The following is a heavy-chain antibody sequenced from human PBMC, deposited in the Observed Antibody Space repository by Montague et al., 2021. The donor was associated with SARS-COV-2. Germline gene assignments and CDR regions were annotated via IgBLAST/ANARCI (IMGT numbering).Heavy chain of an antibody. Sequence: SETLSLTCSVSGASITSYYCIWMRQPPGKTLEWIGYISYSGTTTYNPSLKSRATISLDTSKNQFSLKLSSVTAADTAVYYCARGRRRYNWRDETSYYYGMDVWGQGTTVTVSS. V-gene: IGHV4-59*12. D-gene: IGHD1-20*01. CDR1: GASITSYY. CDR3: ARGRRRYNWRDETSYYYGMDV. J-gene: IGHJ6*02. CDR2: ISYSGTT.